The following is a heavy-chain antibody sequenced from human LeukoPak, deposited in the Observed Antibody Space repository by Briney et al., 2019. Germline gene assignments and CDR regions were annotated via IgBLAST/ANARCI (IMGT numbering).Heavy chain of an antibody. V-gene: IGHV3-7*01. Sequence: GGSLRLSCAASGFALSSHWMTWVRQVPGRGPEWVANVNRDGSETYYPGSVKGRFTISRENAKNSLYLQMNSLRAGDTAVYYSARGVRAYGDYGTVVWFDPWGQGTLVTVSS. D-gene: IGHD4-17*01. CDR1: GFALSSHW. CDR3: ARGVRAYGDYGTVVWFDP. CDR2: VNRDGSET. J-gene: IGHJ5*02.